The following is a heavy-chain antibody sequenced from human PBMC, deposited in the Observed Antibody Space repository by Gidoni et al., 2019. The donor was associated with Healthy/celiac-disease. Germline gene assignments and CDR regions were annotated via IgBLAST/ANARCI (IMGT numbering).Heavy chain of an antibody. CDR3: ARENGSPYYDFWSGPAWASYGMDV. Sequence: EVQLVESGGGLVKPGGSLRLSCAASGFTFSSYSMNWVRQAPGKGLEWVSSISSSSSYIYYADSVKGRFTISRDNAKNSLYLQMNSLRAEDTAVYYCARENGSPYYDFWSGPAWASYGMDVWGQGTTVTVSS. CDR1: GFTFSSYS. V-gene: IGHV3-21*01. J-gene: IGHJ6*02. CDR2: ISSSSSYI. D-gene: IGHD3-3*01.